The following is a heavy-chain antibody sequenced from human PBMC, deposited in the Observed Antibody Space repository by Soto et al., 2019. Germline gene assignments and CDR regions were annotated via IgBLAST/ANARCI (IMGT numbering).Heavy chain of an antibody. J-gene: IGHJ4*02. CDR1: GFTFSNFA. Sequence: EVQLLESGGDLVQPGGSLRLSCAASGFTFSNFAMSWVRQAPGRGLEWVSGISASGRDIHYADSVKDRFTVSRDNSKNTLYLQMNSLRAEDTAIYYCAKGKTNGWYCFDYWGQGALVTVSS. V-gene: IGHV3-23*01. CDR3: AKGKTNGWYCFDY. D-gene: IGHD2-8*01. CDR2: ISASGRDI.